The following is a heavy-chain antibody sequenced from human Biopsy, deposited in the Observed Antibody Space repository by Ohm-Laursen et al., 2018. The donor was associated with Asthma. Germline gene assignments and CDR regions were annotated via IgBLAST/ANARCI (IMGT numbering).Heavy chain of an antibody. CDR3: ARCQVGYSSGWSLLLKKIYYSGMDV. J-gene: IGHJ6*02. CDR1: GGTFSNFA. Sequence: SSVKVSCKSPGGTFSNFAISWGRQAPGQGLEWLGGIMTVFGTTNYAQKFQGRVTITADESTSTAYMEVTSLRSEDTAIYHCARCQVGYSSGWSLLLKKIYYSGMDVWGQGTAVTVSS. V-gene: IGHV1-69*01. D-gene: IGHD6-19*01. CDR2: IMTVFGTT.